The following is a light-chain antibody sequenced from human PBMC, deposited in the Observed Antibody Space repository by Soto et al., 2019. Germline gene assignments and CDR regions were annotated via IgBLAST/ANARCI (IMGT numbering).Light chain of an antibody. Sequence: QSALTQPPPVSEAPRERVTIFFSGKSFNNGKNGVNWHQQLPGKAPKLLIYFDALLPSGISDRFSGSRSGTAASLAISGLQSEDEADYYCSAWDDSLNAHVFGTGTKVTVL. CDR3: SAWDDSLNAHV. J-gene: IGLJ1*01. CDR1: SFNNGKNG. V-gene: IGLV1-36*01. CDR2: FDA.